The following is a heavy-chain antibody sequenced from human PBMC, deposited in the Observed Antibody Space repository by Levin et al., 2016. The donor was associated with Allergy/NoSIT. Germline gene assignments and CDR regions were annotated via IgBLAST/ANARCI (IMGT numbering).Heavy chain of an antibody. V-gene: IGHV4-59*01. CDR3: ARAWGLYGSGSYYKALDY. Sequence: SETLSLTCTVSGGSISSYYWSWIRQPPGKGLEWIGYIYYSGSTNYNPSLKSRVTISVDTSKNQFSLKLSSVTAADTAVYYCARAWGLYGSGSYYKALDYWGQGTLVTVSS. CDR1: GGSISSYY. D-gene: IGHD3-10*01. CDR2: IYYSGST. J-gene: IGHJ4*02.